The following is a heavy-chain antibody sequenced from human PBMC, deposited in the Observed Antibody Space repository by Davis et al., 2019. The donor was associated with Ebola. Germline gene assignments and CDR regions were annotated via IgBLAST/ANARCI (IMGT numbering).Heavy chain of an antibody. J-gene: IGHJ4*02. D-gene: IGHD3-3*01. CDR2: IIPILDMT. CDR3: ARDLEGDGYYDH. CDR1: GGTFCSYA. Sequence: SVKVSCTASGGTFCSYAISWVRQAPGQGLEWLGGIIPILDMTNYAQKFQGRVTITADESTSTAYMELSSLRSEDTAVYYCARDLEGDGYYDHWGQGTLLTVSS. V-gene: IGHV1-69*10.